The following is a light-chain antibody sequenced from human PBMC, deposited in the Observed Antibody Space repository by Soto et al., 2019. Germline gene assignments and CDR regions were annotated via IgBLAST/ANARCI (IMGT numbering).Light chain of an antibody. Sequence: DIQMTQSPSSLSASVGDRVTITCRASQSIARYLNWYQQRPGKAPNLLIFAATNLQSGVPSRFSGSGSGTAFTLPISRLQPEDFATYYCQQSFSVPITLGQGTRLEIK. V-gene: IGKV1-39*01. CDR1: QSIARY. CDR2: AAT. CDR3: QQSFSVPIT. J-gene: IGKJ5*01.